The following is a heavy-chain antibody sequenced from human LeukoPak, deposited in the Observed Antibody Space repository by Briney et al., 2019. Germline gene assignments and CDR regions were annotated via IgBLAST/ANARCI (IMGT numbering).Heavy chain of an antibody. CDR1: GFTFSSYS. J-gene: IGHJ6*02. D-gene: IGHD6-19*01. Sequence: PGGSLRLSCAASGFTFSSYSMNWVRQAPGKGLEWVSSISSSSSYIYYADSVKGRFTISRDNAKNSLYLQMNSLRAEDTAVYYCARDQGLAVAGDYGMDVWGQGTTVTVSS. V-gene: IGHV3-21*01. CDR3: ARDQGLAVAGDYGMDV. CDR2: ISSSSSYI.